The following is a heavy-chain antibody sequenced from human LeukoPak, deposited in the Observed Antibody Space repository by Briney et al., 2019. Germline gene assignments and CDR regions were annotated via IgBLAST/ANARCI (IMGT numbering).Heavy chain of an antibody. CDR3: ARDWHARLGDERDALDI. V-gene: IGHV4-39*07. D-gene: IGHD3-10*01. Sequence: SETLSLTCIVSGDSISNSGYYWGWIRQPPGKGLEWIGSIYYSGSTYYNPSLKSRVTTLVDTSKNQFSLKLTSVTAADTAVYYCARDWHARLGDERDALDIWGQGTMVTVSS. CDR2: IYYSGST. J-gene: IGHJ3*02. CDR1: GDSISNSGYY.